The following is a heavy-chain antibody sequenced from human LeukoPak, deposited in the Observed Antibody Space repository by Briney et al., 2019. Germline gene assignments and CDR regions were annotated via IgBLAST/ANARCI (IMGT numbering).Heavy chain of an antibody. J-gene: IGHJ4*02. CDR1: GFTFSSYA. Sequence: GGSLRLSCAASGFTFSSYAMSWVRQAPGKGLEWVSVIYSGGSTYYTDSVKGRFTISRDNSKNPVYLQMNSLRAEDTAVYYCASLLGFYYFDYWGQGTLVTVSS. CDR2: IYSGGST. V-gene: IGHV3-53*01. D-gene: IGHD3-3*01. CDR3: ASLLGFYYFDY.